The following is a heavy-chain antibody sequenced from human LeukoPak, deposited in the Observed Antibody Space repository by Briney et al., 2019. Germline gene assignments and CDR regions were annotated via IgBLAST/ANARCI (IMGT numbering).Heavy chain of an antibody. CDR1: GGSFSGYY. D-gene: IGHD2-2*01. Sequence: SETLSLTCAVYGGSFSGYYWSWIRQPPGKGLEWIGEINHSGSTNYNPSLKSRVTISVDTSKNQFSLKLSSVTAADTAVYYCAISGPRRYCSSTSCPTKLAYWGQGTLATVSS. V-gene: IGHV4-34*01. J-gene: IGHJ4*02. CDR3: AISGPRRYCSSTSCPTKLAY. CDR2: INHSGST.